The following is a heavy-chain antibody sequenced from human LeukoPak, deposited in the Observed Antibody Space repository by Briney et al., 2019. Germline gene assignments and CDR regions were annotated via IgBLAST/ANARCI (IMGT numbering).Heavy chain of an antibody. Sequence: GGSLRLSCAASGFTFSSYGMNWVRQAPGKGLEWVAVIWYDGSNKYYANSVKGRFTISRDNSKNTLYLQMNKMRGQRADVSSCTRGVNSGCYNDDAFDIWGQGTMVTVSS. D-gene: IGHD1-26*01. CDR2: IWYDGSNK. J-gene: IGHJ3*02. CDR1: GFTFSSYG. CDR3: TRGVNSGCYNDDAFDI. V-gene: IGHV3-33*08.